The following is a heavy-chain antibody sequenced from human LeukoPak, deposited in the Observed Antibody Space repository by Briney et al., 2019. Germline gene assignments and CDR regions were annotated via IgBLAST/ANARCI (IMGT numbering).Heavy chain of an antibody. D-gene: IGHD1-14*01. Sequence: GASVKVSCKASGGTFSSYSISWVRQAPGQGLEWMGGIIPIFGTANYAQKFQGRVTITADESTSTAYMELSSLRSEDTAVYYCARVGDDGTYNWFDPWGQGTLVTVSS. CDR2: IIPIFGTA. J-gene: IGHJ5*02. CDR3: ARVGDDGTYNWFDP. CDR1: GGTFSSYS. V-gene: IGHV1-69*01.